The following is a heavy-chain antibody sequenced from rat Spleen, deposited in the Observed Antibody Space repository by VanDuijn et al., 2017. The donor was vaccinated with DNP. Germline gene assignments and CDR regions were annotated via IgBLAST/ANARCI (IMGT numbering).Heavy chain of an antibody. V-gene: IGHV5S10*01. CDR3: ERHDPYVNYHFYSMDA. CDR2: IIYEGSRT. J-gene: IGHJ4*01. Sequence: EVQLVESGGGLVQPGRSLKLSCAASGFTFSDYNMAWVRQAPKKGLEWVATIIYEGSRTYYRDSVKGRITVSRDNAKSTLHLQMDSLGSEDTATYYCERHDPYVNYHFYSMDAWGKGISFTVPS. CDR1: GFTFSDYN. D-gene: IGHD1-12*01.